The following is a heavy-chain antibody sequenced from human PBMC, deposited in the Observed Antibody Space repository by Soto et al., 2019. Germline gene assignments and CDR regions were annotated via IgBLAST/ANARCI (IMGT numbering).Heavy chain of an antibody. D-gene: IGHD6-6*01. CDR1: GFTFSNAW. Sequence: GGSLRLSCAASGFTFSNAWMNWVRQAPGKGLEWVGRIKSKTDGGTTDYAAPVKGRFTISRDDSKNTLYLQMNSLKTEDTAVYYCTTDPIEYSSSSYDYWGQGTLVTVSS. CDR3: TTDPIEYSSSSYDY. J-gene: IGHJ4*02. V-gene: IGHV3-15*07. CDR2: IKSKTDGGTT.